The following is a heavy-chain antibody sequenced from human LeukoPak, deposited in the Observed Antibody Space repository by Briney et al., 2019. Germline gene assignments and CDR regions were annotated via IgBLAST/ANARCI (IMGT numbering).Heavy chain of an antibody. CDR2: IYSGGST. V-gene: IGHV3-66*01. CDR3: ARDRLSDDAFDI. CDR1: GFTVSSNY. D-gene: IGHD2-2*01. J-gene: IGHJ3*02. Sequence: GGSLRLSCAASGFTVSSNYMSWVRQAPGKGLEWVSVIYSGGSTYYADSVKGRFTISRDNSKNTLYLQMNSLRAEDTAVYYCARDRLSDDAFDIWGQGTMVTVSS.